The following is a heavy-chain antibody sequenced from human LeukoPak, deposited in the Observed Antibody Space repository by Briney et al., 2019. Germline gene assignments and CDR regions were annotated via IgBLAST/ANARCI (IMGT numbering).Heavy chain of an antibody. CDR2: ISSSSSTI. V-gene: IGHV3-48*01. J-gene: IGHJ4*02. CDR1: GFTFSSYS. D-gene: IGHD5-18*01. Sequence: GGSLRLSCAASGFTFSSYSMNWVRQAPGKGLEWVSYISSSSSTIYYADSVKGRFTISRDNAKNSLYLQMNSLRAEDTAVYYCARDIYGGYSYGYTRGYDYWGQGTLVTVSS. CDR3: ARDIYGGYSYGYTRGYDY.